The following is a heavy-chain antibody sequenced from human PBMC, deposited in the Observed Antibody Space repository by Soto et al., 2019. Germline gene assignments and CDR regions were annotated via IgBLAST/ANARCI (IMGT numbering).Heavy chain of an antibody. CDR3: ARGGYYDNSWSMLSHYGLDV. CDR1: GYTFIRYG. D-gene: IGHD3-16*01. J-gene: IGHJ6*02. CDR2: ISPYNDYT. V-gene: IGHV1-18*01. Sequence: QVQLAQSANEVKKPGASVRVSCKAAGYTFIRYGIAWVRQAPGQGLEWMGWISPYNDYTVYAQKFQGRVSMTADTSTRAVYMNLRGLKSDDSAVYYCARGGYYDNSWSMLSHYGLDVLGQGTSVSVSS.